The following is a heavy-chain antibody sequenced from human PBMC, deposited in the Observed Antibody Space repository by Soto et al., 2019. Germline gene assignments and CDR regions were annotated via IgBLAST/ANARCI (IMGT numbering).Heavy chain of an antibody. CDR3: ARFTVTSYYFDY. CDR1: GGSISSYY. D-gene: IGHD4-17*01. J-gene: IGHJ4*02. V-gene: IGHV4-59*08. CDR2: IYYSGST. Sequence: TLSLTCTVSGGSISSYYWSWIRQPPGKGLEWIGYIYYSGSTNYNPSLKSRVTISVDTSKNQFSLKLSSVTAADTAVYYCARFTVTSYYFDYWGQGTLVTVSS.